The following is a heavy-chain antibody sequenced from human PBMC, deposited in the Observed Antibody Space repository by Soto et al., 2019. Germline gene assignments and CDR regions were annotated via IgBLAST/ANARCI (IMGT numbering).Heavy chain of an antibody. CDR1: RGTVSSYA. J-gene: IGHJ4*02. CDR3: ARDVSSDTTGFRGYDL. D-gene: IGHD3-10*01. Sequence: SVQVSCKASRGTVSSYAITWVRQAPGKGLEWMGVFIPIFVSAHYAPKFQGRITITADESTSTAYMELSGLTSEDTAIYYCARDVSSDTTGFRGYDLWGQGTQVTVSS. V-gene: IGHV1-69*13. CDR2: FIPIFVSA.